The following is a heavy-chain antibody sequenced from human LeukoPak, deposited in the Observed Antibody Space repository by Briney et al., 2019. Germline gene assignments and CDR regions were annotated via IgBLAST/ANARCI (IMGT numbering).Heavy chain of an antibody. CDR1: GFTFSSYS. Sequence: GGSLRLSCAASGFTFSSYSMNWVRQAPGKGLERVSYISSSSSTIYYADSVKGRFTISRDNAKNSLYLQMNSLRDEDTAVYYCARGREFDYGDYTSWGQGTLVTVSS. V-gene: IGHV3-48*02. CDR2: ISSSSSTI. D-gene: IGHD4-17*01. CDR3: ARGREFDYGDYTS. J-gene: IGHJ5*02.